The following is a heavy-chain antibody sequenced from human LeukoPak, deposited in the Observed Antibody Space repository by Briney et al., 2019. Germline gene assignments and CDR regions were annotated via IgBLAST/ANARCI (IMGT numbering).Heavy chain of an antibody. D-gene: IGHD3-10*01. CDR3: ARQHGGSGSYYNEYNWFAP. V-gene: IGHV4-4*09. CDR2: IYTSGST. J-gene: IGHJ5*02. CDR1: GGSISSYY. Sequence: AETLSLTCSVSGGSISSYYWSWIRQPPGKGLEWIVYIYTSGSTNCNPSLKSRVTISVDTSKNQSSLKLSSVTAADAAVYYCARQHGGSGSYYNEYNWFAPWGQGSLVTVPS.